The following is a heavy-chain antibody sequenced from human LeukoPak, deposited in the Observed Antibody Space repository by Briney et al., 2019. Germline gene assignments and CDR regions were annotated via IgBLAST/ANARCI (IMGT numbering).Heavy chain of an antibody. D-gene: IGHD3-10*01. Sequence: GGSLRLSCAASGFTFSSYAMSWVRQAPGKGLEWVSAISGSGGSTYYADSVKGRFTISRDNSKNTLYLQMNSLRAEDTAVNYCAKDLNGRLVRGVDFDYWGQGTLVTVSS. CDR1: GFTFSSYA. CDR3: AKDLNGRLVRGVDFDY. CDR2: ISGSGGST. J-gene: IGHJ4*02. V-gene: IGHV3-23*01.